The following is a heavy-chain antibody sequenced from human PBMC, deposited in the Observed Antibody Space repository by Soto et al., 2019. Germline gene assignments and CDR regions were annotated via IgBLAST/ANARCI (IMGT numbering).Heavy chain of an antibody. D-gene: IGHD2-2*01. CDR3: ARGVGRGWYFDL. J-gene: IGHJ2*01. CDR2: INHSGST. Sequence: SEPLSQTRPVYGGSFSGYYWSRIRQPPGKGLEWIGEINHSGSTNYNPSLKSRVTISVDTSKNQFSLKLSSVTAADTAVYYCARGVGRGWYFDLWGQGTLVTVSS. V-gene: IGHV4-34*01. CDR1: GGSFSGYY.